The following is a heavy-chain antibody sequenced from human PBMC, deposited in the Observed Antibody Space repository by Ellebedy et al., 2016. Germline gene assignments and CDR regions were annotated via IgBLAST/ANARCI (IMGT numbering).Heavy chain of an antibody. D-gene: IGHD5-24*01. V-gene: IGHV3-21*04. Sequence: GESLKISXAASGFTFSSYSMNWVRQAPGKGLEWVSSISSSSSYIYYADSVKGRFTISRDNAKNSLYLQMNSLRAEDTAVYYCARAYGDGSNNWFDPWGQGTLVTVSS. CDR1: GFTFSSYS. J-gene: IGHJ5*02. CDR3: ARAYGDGSNNWFDP. CDR2: ISSSSSYI.